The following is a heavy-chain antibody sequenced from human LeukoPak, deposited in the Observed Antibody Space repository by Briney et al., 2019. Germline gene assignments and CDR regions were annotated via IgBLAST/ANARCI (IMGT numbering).Heavy chain of an antibody. J-gene: IGHJ4*02. V-gene: IGHV3-74*01. D-gene: IGHD3-9*01. Sequence: GGSLRLSCEASGFTFSSYWMHWVRQTPGKGLVWVSRINSDGSSTNFADSVKGRFTISRDNAKNTLYLQMNSLRAEDTAVYYCATILTGYYRDYWGQGTLVTVSS. CDR2: INSDGSST. CDR1: GFTFSSYW. CDR3: ATILTGYYRDY.